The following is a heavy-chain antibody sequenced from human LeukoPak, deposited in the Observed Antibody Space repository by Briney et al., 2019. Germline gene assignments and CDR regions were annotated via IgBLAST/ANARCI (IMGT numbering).Heavy chain of an antibody. CDR1: VYPVATCV. V-gene: IGHV1-18*04. CDR3: AREGEGGGLGDY. Sequence: GASGKACCTAAVYPVATCVVTSGVGSPGQGLEWMGWISAYNGDTYYAQRFHGRVTMTTDTSTSTAYMELNRLRSDDTAGYYCAREGEGGGLGDYWGQGTLVTVSS. D-gene: IGHD3-16*01. J-gene: IGHJ4*02. CDR2: ISAYNGDT.